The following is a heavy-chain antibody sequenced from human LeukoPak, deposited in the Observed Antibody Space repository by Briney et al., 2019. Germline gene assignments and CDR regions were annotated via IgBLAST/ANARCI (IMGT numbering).Heavy chain of an antibody. CDR3: ARAGSTVTANIDY. V-gene: IGHV1-69*13. CDR2: IIPIFGTA. J-gene: IGHJ4*02. Sequence: SVKVSCKASGGTFSSYAISWVRQAPGQGLEWMGGIIPIFGTANYAQKFQGRVTITADDSTTTAYMELTSLRSEDTAVYYCARAGSTVTANIDYWGQGTLVTVSS. D-gene: IGHD4-17*01. CDR1: GGTFSSYA.